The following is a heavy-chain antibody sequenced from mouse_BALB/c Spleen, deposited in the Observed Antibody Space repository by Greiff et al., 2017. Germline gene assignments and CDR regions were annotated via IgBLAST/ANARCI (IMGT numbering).Heavy chain of an antibody. D-gene: IGHD1-2*01. CDR1: GFTFSSFG. V-gene: IGHV5-17*02. CDR2: ISSGSSTI. Sequence: EVKVVESGGGLVQPGGSRKLSCAASGFTFSSFGMHWVRQAPEKGLEWVAYISSGSSTIYYADTVKGRFTISRDNPKNTLFLQMTSLRSEDTAMYYCARLDTTAAWFAYWGQGTLVTVSA. J-gene: IGHJ3*01. CDR3: ARLDTTAAWFAY.